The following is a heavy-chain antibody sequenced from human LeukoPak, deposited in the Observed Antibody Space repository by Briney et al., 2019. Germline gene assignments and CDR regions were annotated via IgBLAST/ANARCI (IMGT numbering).Heavy chain of an antibody. CDR1: GGSVSSGDSY. D-gene: IGHD6-6*01. V-gene: IGHV4-30-2*01. Sequence: PSETLSLTCTVSGGSVSSGDSYWSWIRQPPGKGLEWIGYIYHSGSTYYNPSLKSRVTISVDRSKNQFSLKLSSVTAADTAVYYCARDSEQLVYWGQGTLVTVSS. CDR3: ARDSEQLVY. J-gene: IGHJ4*02. CDR2: IYHSGST.